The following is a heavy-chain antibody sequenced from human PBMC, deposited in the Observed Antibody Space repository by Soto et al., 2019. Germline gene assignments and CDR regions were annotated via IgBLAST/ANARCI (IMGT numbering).Heavy chain of an antibody. CDR3: ASGLSGDKVDQ. V-gene: IGHV4-31*03. J-gene: IGHJ4*02. CDR2: IYYSGST. CDR1: GGYIGSGRYY. Sequence: SETMSLTCTVSGGYIGSGRYYWSWIRQHPGKGLEWIGYIYYSGSTYYNPSLKSRVTISVDTSKNQFSLKLSSVTAADTAVYYCASGLSGDKVDQWGQGTLVTVSS. D-gene: IGHD2-21*01.